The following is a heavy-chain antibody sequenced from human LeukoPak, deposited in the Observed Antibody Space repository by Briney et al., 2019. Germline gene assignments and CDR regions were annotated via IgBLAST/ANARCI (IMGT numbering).Heavy chain of an antibody. Sequence: GGSLRLSCAASGFTFSISGMHWVRQAPGEGLEWVAFIARDRITKYYADSVKGRFTISGDSSYDTAYLQMNSLGAEDTAMYYCAKDGEWTFDIWGQGTMVTVSS. CDR2: IARDRITK. CDR1: GFTFSISG. J-gene: IGHJ3*02. D-gene: IGHD3-3*01. CDR3: AKDGEWTFDI. V-gene: IGHV3-30*02.